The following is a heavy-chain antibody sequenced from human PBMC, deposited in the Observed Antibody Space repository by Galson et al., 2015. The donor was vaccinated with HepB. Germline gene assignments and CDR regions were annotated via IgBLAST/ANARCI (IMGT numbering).Heavy chain of an antibody. Sequence: SETLSLTCAVYGGSFSGYYWSWIRQPPGKGLEWIGEINHSGSTNYNPSLKSRVTISVDTSKNQFSLKLSSVTAADTAVYYCARGQHSVYSSGWYGRVSGDYYFDYWGQGTLVTVSS. J-gene: IGHJ4*02. CDR2: INHSGST. V-gene: IGHV4-34*01. D-gene: IGHD6-19*01. CDR3: ARGQHSVYSSGWYGRVSGDYYFDY. CDR1: GGSFSGYY.